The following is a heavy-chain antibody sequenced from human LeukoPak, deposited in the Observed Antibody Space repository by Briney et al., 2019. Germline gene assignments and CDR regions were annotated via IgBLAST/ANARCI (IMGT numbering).Heavy chain of an antibody. CDR2: ISWNSGSI. V-gene: IGHV3-9*01. J-gene: IGHJ3*02. Sequence: PGGSLRLSCAASGFTFDDYAMHWVRQAPGKGLEWVSGISWNSGSIGYADSVKGRFTISRDNAKNSLYLQMNSLRPEDTAVYYCANPKYISDIWGQGTLVTVSS. CDR3: ANPKYISDI. CDR1: GFTFDDYA. D-gene: IGHD3-9*01.